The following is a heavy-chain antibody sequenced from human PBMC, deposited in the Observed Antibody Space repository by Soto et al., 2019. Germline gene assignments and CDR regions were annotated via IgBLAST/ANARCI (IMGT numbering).Heavy chain of an antibody. CDR2: ISYDGSNK. CDR1: GFTFSSYA. V-gene: IGHV3-30-3*01. CDR3: ARDLGRYYFDY. J-gene: IGHJ4*02. Sequence: HPGGSLRLSCAASGFTFSSYAMHWVRQAPGKGLEWVAVISYDGSNKYYADSVKGRFTISRDNSKNTLYLQMNSLRAEDTAVYYCARDLGRYYFDYWGQGTLVTVSS.